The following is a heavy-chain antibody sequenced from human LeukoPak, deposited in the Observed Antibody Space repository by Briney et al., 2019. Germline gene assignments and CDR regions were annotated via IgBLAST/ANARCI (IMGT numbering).Heavy chain of an antibody. CDR3: ARQAGTRRENAFDI. J-gene: IGHJ3*02. Sequence: GESLKISCKGSGYSFTSYCLGWVRPMPGKGLEWMVIIYPGDSDTRYSPSFQGQVTISADKSISTAYLQWSSLKASDTAMYYCARQAGTRRENAFDIWGQGTMVTVSS. V-gene: IGHV5-51*01. CDR1: GYSFTSYC. CDR2: IYPGDSDT. D-gene: IGHD1-14*01.